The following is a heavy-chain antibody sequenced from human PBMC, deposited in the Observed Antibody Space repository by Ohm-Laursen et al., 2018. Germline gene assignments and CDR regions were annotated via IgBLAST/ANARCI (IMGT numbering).Heavy chain of an antibody. J-gene: IGHJ1*01. CDR2: ISGSGGST. D-gene: IGHD4-11*01. CDR3: AKRYSNYGYFQH. V-gene: IGHV3-23*01. CDR1: GFTFSSYA. Sequence: GSLRLSCSASGFTFSSYAMSWVRQAPGKGLEWVSAISGSGGSTYYADSVKGRFTISRDNSKNTLYLQMNSLRAEDTAVYYCAKRYSNYGYFQHWGQGTLVTVSS.